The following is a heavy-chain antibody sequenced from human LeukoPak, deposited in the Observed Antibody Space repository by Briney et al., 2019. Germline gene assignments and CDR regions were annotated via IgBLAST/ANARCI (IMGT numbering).Heavy chain of an antibody. V-gene: IGHV6-1*01. CDR2: TYYRSKWYN. CDR3: ARAEGVEAARPFEPAFDY. J-gene: IGHJ4*02. Sequence: SETLSLTCAISGDSVSSNSAAWNWIRQSPSRGLEWLGRTYYRSKWYNDYAVSVKSRITINPDTSKNQFSLQLNSVTPEDTAVYYCARAEGVEAARPFEPAFDYWGQGTLVTVSS. D-gene: IGHD6-6*01. CDR1: GDSVSSNSAA.